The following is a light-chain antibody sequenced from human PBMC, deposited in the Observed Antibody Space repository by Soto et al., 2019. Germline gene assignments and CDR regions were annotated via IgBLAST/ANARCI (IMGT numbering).Light chain of an antibody. CDR1: QSVSSSY. CDR3: QQYDSSPPTVT. J-gene: IGKJ5*01. CDR2: GAS. Sequence: EIVLTQSPGTLSLSPGERATLSCRASQSVSSSYLAWYQQKPGQAPRLLIYGASSRATGIPDRFSGSGSGTDFTLTISRLEPEDFAVYYCQQYDSSPPTVTFGQGTRLRL. V-gene: IGKV3-20*01.